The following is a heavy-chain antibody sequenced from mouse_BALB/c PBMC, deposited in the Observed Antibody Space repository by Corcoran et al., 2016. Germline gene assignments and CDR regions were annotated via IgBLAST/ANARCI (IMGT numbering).Heavy chain of an antibody. J-gene: IGHJ4*01. CDR3: ARAPLEYYAMDY. V-gene: IGHV9-3-1*01. CDR2: INTYTGEP. Sequence: QIQLVQSGPELKKPGETVKISCKASGYTFTNYGMNWVKQTPGKGLKWMGWINTYTGEPTYADDFKGRFAFSLETSARTAYLQINNLKNEDTATYFCARAPLEYYAMDYWGQGTSVTVSS. CDR1: GYTFTNYG.